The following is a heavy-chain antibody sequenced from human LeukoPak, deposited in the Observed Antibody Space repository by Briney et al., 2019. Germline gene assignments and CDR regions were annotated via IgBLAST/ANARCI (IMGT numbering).Heavy chain of an antibody. V-gene: IGHV3-23*01. Sequence: GGSLRLSCGVSGFTFSNHAMSWVRQSSGKGLEWVSVISGDGDTTYYADSVKGRFTISRDNSKNMLYLQMNSLRAEDTAVYYCAKEPQHCGGVTCTSRIARGYAWFDPWGQGTLVTVSS. CDR3: AKEPQHCGGVTCTSRIARGYAWFDP. CDR2: ISGDGDTT. D-gene: IGHD2-21*01. J-gene: IGHJ5*02. CDR1: GFTFSNHA.